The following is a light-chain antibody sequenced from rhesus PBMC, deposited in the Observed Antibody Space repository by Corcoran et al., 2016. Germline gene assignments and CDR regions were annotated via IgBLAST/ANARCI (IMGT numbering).Light chain of an antibody. J-gene: IGKJ2*01. Sequence: DIQMTQSPSSLSAFVGDTVTITCRASQGISSWLAWYQQKPGKAPKLLRLKASNLQIGVPSRFSGNGSGTDFKLTISSLQSEDFATYYCQQYSSRPYSFGQGTKVEIK. CDR1: QGISSW. CDR2: KAS. CDR3: QQYSSRPYS. V-gene: IGKV1-22*01.